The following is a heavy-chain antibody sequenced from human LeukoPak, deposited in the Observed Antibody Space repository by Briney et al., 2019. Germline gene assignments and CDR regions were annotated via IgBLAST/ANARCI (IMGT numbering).Heavy chain of an antibody. CDR3: ARDVRMIVPPLGYFDY. Sequence: PSETLSLTCTVSGYSISSGYYWGWIRQPPVKGLEWIGSIYHSGSTYYNPSLKSRVTISVDTSKNQFSLKLSSVTAADTAVYYCARDVRMIVPPLGYFDYWGQGTLVTVSS. J-gene: IGHJ4*02. D-gene: IGHD3-22*01. CDR2: IYHSGST. V-gene: IGHV4-38-2*02. CDR1: GYSISSGYY.